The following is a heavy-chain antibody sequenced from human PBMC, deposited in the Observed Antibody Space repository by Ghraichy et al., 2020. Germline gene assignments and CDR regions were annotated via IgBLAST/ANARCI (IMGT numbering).Heavy chain of an antibody. CDR2: ISYDGSNK. CDR3: ARASGRSPYYYYGMDV. J-gene: IGHJ6*02. Sequence: LSLTCAASGFTLSDYGMHWVRQAPGKGLEWVAVISYDGSNKYYVDSARGRFTISRDNSKNSVYLQMNSLRAEETGIYYCARASGRSPYYYYGMDVWGQGTTVTVSS. CDR1: GFTLSDYG. V-gene: IGHV3-30*03. D-gene: IGHD1-26*01.